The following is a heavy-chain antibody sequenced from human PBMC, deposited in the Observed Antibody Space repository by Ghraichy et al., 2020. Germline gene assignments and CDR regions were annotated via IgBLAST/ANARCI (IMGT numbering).Heavy chain of an antibody. Sequence: GGSLRLSCAASGFTFSSYAMHWVRQAPGKGLEWVAVISYDGSNKYYADSVKGRFTISRDNSKNTLYLQMNSLRAEDTAVYYCARDLSYCSGGSCYQSDAFDIWGQGTMVTVSS. CDR3: ARDLSYCSGGSCYQSDAFDI. CDR2: ISYDGSNK. V-gene: IGHV3-30-3*01. D-gene: IGHD2-15*01. J-gene: IGHJ3*02. CDR1: GFTFSSYA.